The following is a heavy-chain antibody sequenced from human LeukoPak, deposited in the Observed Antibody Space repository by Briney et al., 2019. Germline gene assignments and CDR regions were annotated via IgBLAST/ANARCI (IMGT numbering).Heavy chain of an antibody. J-gene: IGHJ4*02. CDR2: ISSSSSYI. Sequence: PGGSLRLSCAASGFTVSSNYMSWVRQAPGKGLEWVSSISSSSSYIYYADSVKGRFTISRDNAKNSLYLQMNSLRAEDTAVYYCARTYSGSYLSFDYWGQGTLVTVSS. V-gene: IGHV3-21*01. D-gene: IGHD1-26*01. CDR3: ARTYSGSYLSFDY. CDR1: GFTVSSNY.